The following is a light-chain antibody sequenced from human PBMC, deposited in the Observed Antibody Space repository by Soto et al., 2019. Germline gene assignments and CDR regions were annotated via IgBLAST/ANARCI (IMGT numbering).Light chain of an antibody. Sequence: EIVLTQTPGTLSLSPGERATLSCRASQSVTSSHLAWYQQKPGQAPRLLIYGASTRATGIPDRFSGSGSDTDFSLTIRRLDPEDFAVYYCQQYGSSPPYTFGQGTKLEIK. J-gene: IGKJ2*01. CDR2: GAS. CDR3: QQYGSSPPYT. V-gene: IGKV3-20*01. CDR1: QSVTSSH.